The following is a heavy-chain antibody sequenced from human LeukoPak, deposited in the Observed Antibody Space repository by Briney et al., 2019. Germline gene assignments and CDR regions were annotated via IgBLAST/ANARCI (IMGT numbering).Heavy chain of an antibody. CDR1: GFTFSSYE. V-gene: IGHV3-48*03. J-gene: IGHJ6*03. CDR3: AREGRRGVVTLYYYYYYMDV. CDR2: ISSSGSTI. Sequence: GGSLRLSCAASGFTFSSYEMNWVRQAPGKGLEWVSYISSSGSTIYYADSVKGRFTISRDNAKNSLYLQMNSLRAEDTAVYYCAREGRRGVVTLYYYYYYMDVGGKGTTVTVSS. D-gene: IGHD3-3*01.